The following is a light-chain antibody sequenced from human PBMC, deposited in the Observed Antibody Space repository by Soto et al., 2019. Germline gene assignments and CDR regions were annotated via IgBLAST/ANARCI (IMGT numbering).Light chain of an antibody. Sequence: DIQMTQSPSSLSASVGDRVTIACQSSHDVSRNLNWFQQKPGEAPKLLIYDASNLERGVPSRFSASGSGTDFTFIISSLQPEDEATYYCQQYNSMLSFGGGTEIELK. CDR3: QQYNSMLS. V-gene: IGKV1-33*01. J-gene: IGKJ4*01. CDR1: HDVSRN. CDR2: DAS.